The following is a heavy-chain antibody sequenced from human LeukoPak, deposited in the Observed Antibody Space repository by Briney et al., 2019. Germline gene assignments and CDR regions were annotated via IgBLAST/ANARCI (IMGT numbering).Heavy chain of an antibody. V-gene: IGHV4-39*01. Sequence: SETLSLTCTVSGGSIRSSSYCWGWIRQPPGKGLEWIGSIYYSGSTYYNPSLKSRVTISVDTSKNQFSLKLSSVTAADTAVYYCARRGIVGATAFGYWGQGTLVTVSS. D-gene: IGHD1-26*01. CDR2: IYYSGST. J-gene: IGHJ4*02. CDR3: ARRGIVGATAFGY. CDR1: GGSIRSSSYC.